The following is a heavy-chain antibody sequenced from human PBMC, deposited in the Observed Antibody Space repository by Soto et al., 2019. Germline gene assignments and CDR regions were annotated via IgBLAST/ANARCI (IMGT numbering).Heavy chain of an antibody. CDR3: AKDLQSYGDYDYYCYGMDV. Sequence: QVQLVESGGGEVQPGRSLTISCAASGFTFSTYGMHWVRQTPGKGLEWVAVISYDGTNKFYSDSVKGRFTISRDNFKNTLTLQMNSLIAGDTAVYSCAKDLQSYGDYDYYCYGMDVWGLGTRVTVSS. D-gene: IGHD4-17*01. CDR1: GFTFSTYG. CDR2: ISYDGTNK. J-gene: IGHJ6*02. V-gene: IGHV3-30*18.